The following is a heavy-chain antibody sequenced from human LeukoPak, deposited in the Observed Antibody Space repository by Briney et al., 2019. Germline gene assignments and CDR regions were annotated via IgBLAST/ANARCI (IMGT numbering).Heavy chain of an antibody. V-gene: IGHV3-48*03. Sequence: PGGSLSLSCAASGFTFSSYEVKWVRQARGKGLEWVSYIIGRGGTTSYTDSVKGRFTISRDNAKKSLFLQMSSLRAEDTAVYYCARGWSFSYWGQGTLVTVSS. CDR2: IIGRGGTT. J-gene: IGHJ4*02. CDR1: GFTFSSYE. CDR3: ARGWSFSY. D-gene: IGHD2-8*01.